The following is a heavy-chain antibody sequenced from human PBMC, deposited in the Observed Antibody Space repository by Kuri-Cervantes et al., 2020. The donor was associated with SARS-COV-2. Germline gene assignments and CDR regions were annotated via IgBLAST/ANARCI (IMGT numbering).Heavy chain of an antibody. CDR1: GYTFTGYD. D-gene: IGHD6-13*01. CDR3: ARGDRNYSSSWYGDAFDI. CDR2: MNPNSGNT. V-gene: IGHV1-8*03. Sequence: ASVKVSCKASGYTFTGYDINWVRQATGQGLEWMGWMNPNSGNTGYAQKFQGRVTITRNTSISTAYMELSSLRSEGTAVYYCARGDRNYSSSWYGDAFDIWGQGTMVTVSS. J-gene: IGHJ3*02.